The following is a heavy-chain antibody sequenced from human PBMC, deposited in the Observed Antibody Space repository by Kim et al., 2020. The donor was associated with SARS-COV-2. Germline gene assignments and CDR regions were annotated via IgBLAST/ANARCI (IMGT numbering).Heavy chain of an antibody. CDR2: IIPIFGTA. Sequence: SVKVSCKASGGTFSSYAISWVRQAPGQGLEWMGGIIPIFGTANYAQKFQGRVTITADESTSTAYMELSSLRSEDTAVYYCASLGEWELLPRGGYWGQGTLVTVSS. CDR3: ASLGEWELLPRGGY. J-gene: IGHJ4*02. CDR1: GGTFSSYA. V-gene: IGHV1-69*13. D-gene: IGHD1-26*01.